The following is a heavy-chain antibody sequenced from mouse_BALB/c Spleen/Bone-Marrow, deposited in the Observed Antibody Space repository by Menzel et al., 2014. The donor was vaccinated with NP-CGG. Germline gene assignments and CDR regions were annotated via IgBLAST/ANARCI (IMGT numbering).Heavy chain of an antibody. V-gene: IGHV2-4-1*01. CDR1: GFSLTSYD. J-gene: IGHJ4*01. CDR2: IWSGGST. Sequence: QVQLKESGPGLVQPSQSLSITSTVSGFSLTSYDVHWVRQSPGKGLEWLGVIWSGGSTDYNAAFISRLSISKDNSKSQVFFKMNSLQADDTAIYYCARNEDYDGYYYAMDYWGQGTSVTVSS. CDR3: ARNEDYDGYYYAMDY. D-gene: IGHD2-4*01.